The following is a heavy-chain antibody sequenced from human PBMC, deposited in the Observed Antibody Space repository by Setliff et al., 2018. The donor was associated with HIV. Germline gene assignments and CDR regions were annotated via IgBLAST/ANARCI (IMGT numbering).Heavy chain of an antibody. Sequence: SVEVSCKASGGTFSSYAISWVRQAPGQGLEWMGGIIPIFGTANYAQKFQGRVTITADESTSTAYMELSSLRSEDTAVYYCAREPGNSGYMEAYYFDYWGQGTLVTVSS. J-gene: IGHJ4*02. CDR2: IIPIFGTA. D-gene: IGHD5-12*01. CDR3: AREPGNSGYMEAYYFDY. CDR1: GGTFSSYA. V-gene: IGHV1-69*13.